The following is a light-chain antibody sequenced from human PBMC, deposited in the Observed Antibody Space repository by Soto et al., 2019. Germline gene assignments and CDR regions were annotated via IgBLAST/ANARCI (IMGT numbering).Light chain of an antibody. CDR3: RQYVSYPVT. CDR2: KAS. V-gene: IGKV1-5*03. Sequence: DIQMTQSPSTLSASVGDRVTIACRASQSISNSLACYQQKPGKAPNLLIYKASSLESGVPSRYVGSGSGTEFTLTIRRLQPDDFATYYCRQYVSYPVTFGGGTNVE. J-gene: IGKJ4*02. CDR1: QSISNS.